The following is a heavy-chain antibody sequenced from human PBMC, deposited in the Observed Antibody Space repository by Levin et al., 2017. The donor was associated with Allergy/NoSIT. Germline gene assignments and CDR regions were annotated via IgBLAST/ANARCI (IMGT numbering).Heavy chain of an antibody. CDR3: ARGYWFDP. V-gene: IGHV4-34*01. Sequence: SQTLSLTCAVYGGSFSGYYWSWIRQPPGKGLEWIGEINHSGSTNYNQSLKSRVTISVDTSKNQFSLKLSSVTAADTAVYYCARGYWFDPWGQGTLVTVSS. J-gene: IGHJ5*02. CDR2: INHSGST. CDR1: GGSFSGYY.